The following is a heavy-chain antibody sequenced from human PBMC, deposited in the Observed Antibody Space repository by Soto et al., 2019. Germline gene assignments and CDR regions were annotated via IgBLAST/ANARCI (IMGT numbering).Heavy chain of an antibody. D-gene: IGHD5-12*01. J-gene: IGHJ3*02. CDR1: GFTFSSYW. CDR2: INSDGSST. CDR3: ARGTERWLQSDAFDI. V-gene: IGHV3-74*01. Sequence: VGSLRLSCAASGFTFSSYWMHWVRQAPGKGLVWVSRINSDGSSTSYADSVKGRFTISRDNAKNTLYLQMNSLRAEDTAVYYCARGTERWLQSDAFDIWGQGTMVTVSS.